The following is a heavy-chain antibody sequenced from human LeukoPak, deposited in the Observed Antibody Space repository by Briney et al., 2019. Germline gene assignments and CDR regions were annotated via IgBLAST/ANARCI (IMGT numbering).Heavy chain of an antibody. CDR1: GFTFSSYA. Sequence: HPGGSLRLSCAASGFTFSSYAMSWVRQAPGKGLEWVSAISGSGGSTYYADSVKGRFTISRDNSKNTLYLQMNSLRAEDTAVYYCAKDLCSGGSCYYFDYWGQGALVTVSS. J-gene: IGHJ4*02. V-gene: IGHV3-23*01. D-gene: IGHD2-15*01. CDR3: AKDLCSGGSCYYFDY. CDR2: ISGSGGST.